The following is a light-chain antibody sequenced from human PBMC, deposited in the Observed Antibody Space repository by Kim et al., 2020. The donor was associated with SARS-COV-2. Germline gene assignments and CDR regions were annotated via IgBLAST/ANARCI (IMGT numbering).Light chain of an antibody. CDR1: QSVGNN. J-gene: IGKJ2*01. CDR3: QQYDNWPPYT. CDR2: GAS. V-gene: IGKV3-15*01. Sequence: EIVMTQSPATLSVSPGDRATLSCRASQSVGNNLAWYQQKPGQRPRLLIYGASSRFTGIPARFSGSGSGTEFTLTISSLQSEDSAVYYCQQYDNWPPYTFGQGTKLEIK.